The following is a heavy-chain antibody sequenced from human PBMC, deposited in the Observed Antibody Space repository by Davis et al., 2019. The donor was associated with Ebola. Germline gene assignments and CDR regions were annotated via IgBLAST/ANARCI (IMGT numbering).Heavy chain of an antibody. CDR2: INPSGGST. CDR1: GYTFTSYY. V-gene: IGHV1-46*01. D-gene: IGHD6-13*01. Sequence: ASVKVSCKASGYTFTSYYMHWVRQAPGQGLEWMGIINPSGGSTSHAQKFQGRVTMTRDTSTSTVYMELSSLRSEDTAVYYCARTIAAAGTGHSPGNFDYWGQGTLVTVSS. J-gene: IGHJ4*02. CDR3: ARTIAAAGTGHSPGNFDY.